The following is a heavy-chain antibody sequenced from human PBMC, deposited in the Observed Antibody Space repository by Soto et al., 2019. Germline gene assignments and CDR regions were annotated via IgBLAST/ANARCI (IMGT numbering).Heavy chain of an antibody. CDR3: ARAEDASRWYGWFDP. D-gene: IGHD6-13*01. Sequence: ASVKVSCKASGYTFTNYDINWVRQATGQGLEWMGWMNPNSGNTDYAQKFQGRVTMTRNTSISAAYLELSSVRFEDTAVYFCARAEDASRWYGWFDPWGKRTLVIVAS. J-gene: IGHJ5*02. V-gene: IGHV1-8*01. CDR2: MNPNSGNT. CDR1: GYTFTNYD.